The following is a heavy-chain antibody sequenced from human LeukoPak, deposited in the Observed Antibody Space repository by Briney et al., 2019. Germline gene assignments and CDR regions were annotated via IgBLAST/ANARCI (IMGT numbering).Heavy chain of an antibody. CDR2: INHSGTT. J-gene: IGHJ6*03. Sequence: PSETLSLTCAVYGGSFSGYSWTWIRQPPGKGLEWIGEINHSGTTDYNPSLQSRVTISLDTSKNQFSLKVTFVTAADTAVYYCARVRLPPYYYYFYSMDVWGTGTTVTVSS. CDR3: ARVRLPPYYYYFYSMDV. CDR1: GGSFSGYS. V-gene: IGHV4-34*01. D-gene: IGHD5-18*01.